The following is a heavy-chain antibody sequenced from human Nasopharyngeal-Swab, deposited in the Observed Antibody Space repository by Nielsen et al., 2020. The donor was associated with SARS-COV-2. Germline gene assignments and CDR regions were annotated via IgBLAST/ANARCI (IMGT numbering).Heavy chain of an antibody. J-gene: IGHJ6*03. CDR2: INHSGST. Sequence: SETLSLTCAVYGGSFSGYCWSWIRQHPGKGLEWIGEINHSGSTNYNPSLKSRVTISVDTSKNQFSLKLSSVAAADTAVYYCARPLVAARPLSAHKSMDVWGKGTTVTVSS. V-gene: IGHV4-34*01. D-gene: IGHD6-6*01. CDR3: ARPLVAARPLSAHKSMDV. CDR1: GGSFSGYC.